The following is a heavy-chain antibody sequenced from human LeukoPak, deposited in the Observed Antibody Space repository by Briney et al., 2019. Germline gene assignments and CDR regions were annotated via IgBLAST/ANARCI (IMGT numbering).Heavy chain of an antibody. CDR1: GGSLSSYC. D-gene: IGHD2-2*01. Sequence: SETLSLTCTVSGGSLSSYCWSWIRQPPGKGLEWIGYIYYSGSTNYNPSLKSRITMSVDMSKNQLSLKLNFVTAADTAVYYCARDQYCSSSSCPDALDIWGQGTMVTVSS. CDR2: IYYSGST. CDR3: ARDQYCSSSSCPDALDI. J-gene: IGHJ3*02. V-gene: IGHV4-59*12.